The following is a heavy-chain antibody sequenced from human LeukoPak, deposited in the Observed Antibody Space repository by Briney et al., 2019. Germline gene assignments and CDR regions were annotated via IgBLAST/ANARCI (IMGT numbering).Heavy chain of an antibody. Sequence: PGRSLRLSCAASGFTFDDYAMHWVRQAPGKGLEWVSGISWNSDSIGYADSVKGRFTISRDNAKNSLYLQMNSLRAEDTALYYCAKGGAYYDSSGYYPFDYWGQGTLVTVSS. D-gene: IGHD3-22*01. CDR1: GFTFDDYA. J-gene: IGHJ4*02. V-gene: IGHV3-9*01. CDR2: ISWNSDSI. CDR3: AKGGAYYDSSGYYPFDY.